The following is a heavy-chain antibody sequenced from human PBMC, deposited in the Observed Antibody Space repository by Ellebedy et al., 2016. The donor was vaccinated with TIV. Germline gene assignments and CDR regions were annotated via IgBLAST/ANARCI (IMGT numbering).Heavy chain of an antibody. Sequence: ASVKVSCXASGYTFTSYGISWVRQAPGQGLEWMGWISAYNGNTNYAQKLQGRVTMTTDTSTSTAYMELRSLRSDDTAVYYCARGRMVRGVMTYNWFDPWGQGTLVTVSS. CDR3: ARGRMVRGVMTYNWFDP. CDR1: GYTFTSYG. J-gene: IGHJ5*02. D-gene: IGHD3-10*01. CDR2: ISAYNGNT. V-gene: IGHV1-18*01.